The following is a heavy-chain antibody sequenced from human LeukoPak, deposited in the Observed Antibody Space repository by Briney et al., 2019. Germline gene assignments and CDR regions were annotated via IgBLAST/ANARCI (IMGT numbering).Heavy chain of an antibody. V-gene: IGHV5-51*01. CDR2: IYPGDSDT. D-gene: IGHD3-10*01. CDR1: GYSFTSYC. Sequence: GESLKISCKGPGYSFTSYCIGWVRQMPGKGLEWIGIIYPGDSDTRYSPSFQGQVTISADKSISTAFLQWSSLQASDTAMYYCARSSAMTYNGPRDYWGQGTLVTVSS. J-gene: IGHJ4*02. CDR3: ARSSAMTYNGPRDY.